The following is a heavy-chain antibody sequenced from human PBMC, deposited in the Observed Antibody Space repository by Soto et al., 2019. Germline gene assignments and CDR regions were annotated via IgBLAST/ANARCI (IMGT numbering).Heavy chain of an antibody. V-gene: IGHV1-18*01. D-gene: IGHD7-27*01. CDR1: GYTFTSYG. Sequence: QVQLVQSGAEVKKPGASVKVSCKASGYTFTSYGISWVRQAPGQGLDWMGWISANNGNTNYAQQLQGRATRTTDTATSTAYMELRSLRSDDTAAYYCARETGGIVDVTGYYYYGMDVCGQGTTVTLSS. J-gene: IGHJ6*02. CDR2: ISANNGNT. CDR3: ARETGGIVDVTGYYYYGMDV.